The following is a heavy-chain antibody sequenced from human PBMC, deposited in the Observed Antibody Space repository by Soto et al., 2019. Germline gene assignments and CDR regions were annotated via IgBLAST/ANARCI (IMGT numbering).Heavy chain of an antibody. Sequence: EVQLVESGGGLVKPGGSLRLSCAASGFTFSNAWMSWVRQAPGKGLEWVGRIKSKTDGGTTDYAAPVKGRFTISRDDSKNTLYLQMNSLKTEDTAVYYCTSNVIVARGTDAFDIWGQGTMVTVSS. D-gene: IGHD6-6*01. CDR1: GFTFSNAW. CDR2: IKSKTDGGTT. CDR3: TSNVIVARGTDAFDI. V-gene: IGHV3-15*01. J-gene: IGHJ3*02.